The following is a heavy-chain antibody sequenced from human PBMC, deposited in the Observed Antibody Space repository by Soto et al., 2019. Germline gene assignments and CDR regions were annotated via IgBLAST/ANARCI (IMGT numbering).Heavy chain of an antibody. CDR1: GGTFSSYS. V-gene: IGHV1-69*01. CDR3: ARDGGRHSGGSDY. Sequence: QVQLVQSGAEVKKPGSSVKVSCKASGGTFSSYSINWVRQAPGQGLEWMGEIIPIFGTANYAQKFQGRVTITADESTITADMELSSLRSEDTAVYYCARDGGRHSGGSDYWGQGTVVTVSS. D-gene: IGHD1-26*01. CDR2: IIPIFGTA. J-gene: IGHJ4*02.